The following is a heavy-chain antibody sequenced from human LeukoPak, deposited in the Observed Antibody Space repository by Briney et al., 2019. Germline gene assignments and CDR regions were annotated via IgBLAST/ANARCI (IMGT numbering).Heavy chain of an antibody. CDR2: IHYSGST. V-gene: IGHV4-59*01. Sequence: PSETLSLTCTVSGGSISSYYWSWIRQPPGKGLEWIGYIHYSGSTNYNPSLKSRVTISVDTSKNQFSLKLSSVTAADTAVYYCAIRGYSYDYFSTWGQGTLVTVSS. CDR3: AIRGYSYDYFST. J-gene: IGHJ5*02. CDR1: GGSISSYY. D-gene: IGHD5-18*01.